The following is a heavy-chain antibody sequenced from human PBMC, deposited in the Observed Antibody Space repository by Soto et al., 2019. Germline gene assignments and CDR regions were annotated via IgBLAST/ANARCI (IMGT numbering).Heavy chain of an antibody. J-gene: IGHJ6*02. CDR3: ARGDVVVPSAMGYYGMDV. CDR1: GYSFTSYW. D-gene: IGHD2-2*01. CDR2: IYPGDSDT. V-gene: IGHV5-51*01. Sequence: GESLKISCKGSGYSFTSYWIGWVRQMPGKGLEWMGIIYPGDSDTRYSPSFQGQVTISADKSISTAYLQWSSLKASDTAMYYCARGDVVVPSAMGYYGMDVCGQGTTGTVSS.